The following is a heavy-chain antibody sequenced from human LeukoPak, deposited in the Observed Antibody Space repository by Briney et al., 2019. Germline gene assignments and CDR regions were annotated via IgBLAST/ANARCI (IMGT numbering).Heavy chain of an antibody. CDR1: GGSFSGYY. CDR3: ARGLSRRWLPTGRQDAFDI. J-gene: IGHJ3*02. D-gene: IGHD5-24*01. V-gene: IGHV4-34*01. Sequence: PSETLSLTCAVYGGSFSGYYWSWIRQPPGKGLEWIGEINHSGSTNYNPSLKSRVTISVDTSKNQFSLKLSPVTAADTAVYYCARGLSRRWLPTGRQDAFDIWGQGTMVTVSS. CDR2: INHSGST.